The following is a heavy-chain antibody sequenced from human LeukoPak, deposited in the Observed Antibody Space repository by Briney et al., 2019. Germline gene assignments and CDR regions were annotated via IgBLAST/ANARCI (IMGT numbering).Heavy chain of an antibody. CDR1: GFTFSSYA. Sequence: GGSLRLSCAASGFTFSSYAMSWVRQAPGKGLEWVSAISGSGGSTYYADSVKGRFTISRDNSKNTLYLQMNSLRAEDTAVYYCAKDNLPAAIPEAYNWFDPWGQGTLVTVSS. CDR3: AKDNLPAAIPEAYNWFDP. D-gene: IGHD2-2*01. CDR2: ISGSGGST. V-gene: IGHV3-23*01. J-gene: IGHJ5*02.